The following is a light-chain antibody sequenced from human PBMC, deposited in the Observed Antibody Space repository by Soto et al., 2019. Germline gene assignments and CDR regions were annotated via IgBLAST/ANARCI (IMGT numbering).Light chain of an antibody. Sequence: DIQMTQSPSSLSASLGDRVTITCRASQTISNYLNWYQQKSGRAPELLVYAASNLQSGVPSRFTGSGSGTHFTLTISGLEPADFATYCCQQSYNTPITFGQGTRLEIK. CDR2: AAS. J-gene: IGKJ5*01. CDR1: QTISNY. V-gene: IGKV1-39*01. CDR3: QQSYNTPIT.